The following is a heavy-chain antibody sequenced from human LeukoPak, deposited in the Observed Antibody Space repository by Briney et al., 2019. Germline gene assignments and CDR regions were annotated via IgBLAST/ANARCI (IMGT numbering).Heavy chain of an antibody. D-gene: IGHD3-22*01. CDR1: GFTFSSYA. CDR2: INSDESST. Sequence: GGSLRLSCAASGFTFSSYAMSWVRQAPGKGLVWVSRINSDESSTRYADYVKGRFTISRDNAKNTLYLQMNSLRAEDTAVYYCARGSFWDSSGYSFDYWGQGTLVTVSS. CDR3: ARGSFWDSSGYSFDY. J-gene: IGHJ4*02. V-gene: IGHV3-74*01.